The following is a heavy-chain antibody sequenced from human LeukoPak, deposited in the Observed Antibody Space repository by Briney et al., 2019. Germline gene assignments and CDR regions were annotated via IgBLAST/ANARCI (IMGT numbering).Heavy chain of an antibody. D-gene: IGHD1-26*01. CDR1: GFTFSSYW. CDR3: AKAGWSYFFDY. V-gene: IGHV3-7*03. CDR2: IKQDGSEK. J-gene: IGHJ4*02. Sequence: GGSLRLSCAASGFTFSSYWMNWVRQAPGKGLEWVANIKQDGSEKYYVDSVKGRSAISRDDAKNSLYLQMNSLRPEDTAWYYCAKAGWSYFFDYWGQGTLVTVSS.